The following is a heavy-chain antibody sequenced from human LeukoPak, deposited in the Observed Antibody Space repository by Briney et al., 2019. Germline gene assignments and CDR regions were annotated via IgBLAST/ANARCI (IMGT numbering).Heavy chain of an antibody. CDR2: INPNSGGT. J-gene: IGHJ4*02. D-gene: IGHD2-2*01. V-gene: IGHV1-2*02. CDR3: ARDRRIVVVPAAKYYFDY. CDR1: GYTFTGYY. Sequence: ASVKVSCKASGYTFTGYYMHWVRQAPGQGLEWMGWINPNSGGTNYAQKFQGRVTMTRDTSISTAYMELSRLRSYDTAVYYCARDRRIVVVPAAKYYFDYWGQGTLVTVSS.